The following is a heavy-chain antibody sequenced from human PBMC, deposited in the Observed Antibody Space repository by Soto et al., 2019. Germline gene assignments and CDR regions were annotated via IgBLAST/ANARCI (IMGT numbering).Heavy chain of an antibody. CDR3: ARDYNYDYVWGSYRFYCYGMDV. D-gene: IGHD3-16*02. J-gene: IGHJ6*02. CDR1: GYTFTSYD. V-gene: IGHV1-8*01. CDR2: MNPNSGNT. Sequence: ASVKVSCKASGYTFTSYDINWVRQATGQGLEWMGWMNPNSGNTGYAQKFQGRVTMTRNTSISTAYMELSSLRSEDTDVYYCARDYNYDYVWGSYRFYCYGMDVWGQGNTVTVSS.